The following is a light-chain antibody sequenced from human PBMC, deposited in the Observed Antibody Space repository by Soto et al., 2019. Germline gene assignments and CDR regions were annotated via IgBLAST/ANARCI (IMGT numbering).Light chain of an antibody. CDR2: WAS. CDR3: QQYSLSPIT. J-gene: IGKJ5*01. CDR1: QNLFYSSNNKDY. Sequence: DIVMTQSPESLAVSLGERATINCKSSQNLFYSSNNKDYLSWYQQKPGQPPKLLFYWASTRESGVPDRFRGSGSGTDFTLPISNLQPEDVAVYYCQQYSLSPITFGQGKRLEIE. V-gene: IGKV4-1*01.